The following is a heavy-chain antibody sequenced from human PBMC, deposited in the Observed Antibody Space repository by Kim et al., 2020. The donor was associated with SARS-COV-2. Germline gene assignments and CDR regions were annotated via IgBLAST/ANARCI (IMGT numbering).Heavy chain of an antibody. CDR3: ARRYYDILTGYPYNWFDP. D-gene: IGHD3-9*01. Sequence: SETLSLTCTVSGYSISSGYYWGWIRQPPGKGLEWIGSIYHSGSTYYNPSLKSRVTISVDTSKNQFSLKLSSVTAADTAVYYCARRYYDILTGYPYNWFDPWGHGTLVTVSS. CDR2: IYHSGST. V-gene: IGHV4-38-2*02. J-gene: IGHJ5*02. CDR1: GYSISSGYY.